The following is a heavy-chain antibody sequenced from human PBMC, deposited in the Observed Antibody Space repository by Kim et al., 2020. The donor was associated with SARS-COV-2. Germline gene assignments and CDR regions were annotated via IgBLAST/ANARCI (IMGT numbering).Heavy chain of an antibody. D-gene: IGHD5-12*01. Sequence: YNPSLKRRVTISVDTSKKQYSLKLTSVTAADTAVYYCARAVGYSGSGTDPWGQGTLVTVSS. CDR3: ARAVGYSGSGTDP. J-gene: IGHJ5*02. V-gene: IGHV4-59*01.